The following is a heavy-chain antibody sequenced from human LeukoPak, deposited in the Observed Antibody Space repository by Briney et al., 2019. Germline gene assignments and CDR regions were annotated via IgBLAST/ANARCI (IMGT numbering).Heavy chain of an antibody. CDR1: GLTVSSNS. J-gene: IGHJ4*02. Sequence: GGSLRLSCAASGLTVSSNSMSWVRQAPAKGLEWVSFFYSGGSTYYEHCVKCRFTISRDNSKNTLYLQMNSLRADDTAVYYCARRAGAYSHPYDYWGQGTLVTVSS. V-gene: IGHV3-53*01. CDR3: ARRAGAYSHPYDY. D-gene: IGHD4/OR15-4a*01. CDR2: FYSGGST.